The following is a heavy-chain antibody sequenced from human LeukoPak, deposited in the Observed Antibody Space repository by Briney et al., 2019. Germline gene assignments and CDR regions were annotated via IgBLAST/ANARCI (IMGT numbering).Heavy chain of an antibody. CDR1: GGSFSGYY. CDR2: INHSGST. Sequence: SETLSLTCAVYGGSFSGYYWSWIRQPPGKGLEWIGEINHSGSTYYNPSLKSRVTISVDTSKNQFSLKLSSVTAADTAVYYCASIRVGATSFDYWGQGTLVTVSS. D-gene: IGHD1-26*01. CDR3: ASIRVGATSFDY. V-gene: IGHV4-34*01. J-gene: IGHJ4*02.